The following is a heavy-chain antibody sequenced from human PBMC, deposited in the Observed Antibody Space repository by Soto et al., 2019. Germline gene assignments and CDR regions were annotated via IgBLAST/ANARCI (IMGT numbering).Heavy chain of an antibody. CDR3: ARGDRGAFDL. CDR2: MTSDMKTI. J-gene: IGHJ3*01. Sequence: GGSLRLSCAASGFTFSVYSMNWIRQAPGKGLQWVSYMTSDMKTIHYADSVKGRFTISRDNAKNTLSLQMNSLRAEDTAVYYCARGDRGAFDLWGQGTVVTVSS. CDR1: GFTFSVYS. D-gene: IGHD1-26*01. V-gene: IGHV3-48*04.